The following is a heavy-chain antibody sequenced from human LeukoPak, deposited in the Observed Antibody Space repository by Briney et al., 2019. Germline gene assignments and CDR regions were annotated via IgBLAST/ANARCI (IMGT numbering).Heavy chain of an antibody. Sequence: GGSLRLSCAASGFTFSSYSMNWVRQAPGKGLEWVSSISSSSSYIYYADSVKGRFTISRDNAKSSLYLQMNSLRAEDTAVYYCARGPYYYDSSGYYYVSEYFQHWGQGTLVTVSS. CDR1: GFTFSSYS. CDR3: ARGPYYYDSSGYYYVSEYFQH. V-gene: IGHV3-21*01. CDR2: ISSSSSYI. J-gene: IGHJ1*01. D-gene: IGHD3-22*01.